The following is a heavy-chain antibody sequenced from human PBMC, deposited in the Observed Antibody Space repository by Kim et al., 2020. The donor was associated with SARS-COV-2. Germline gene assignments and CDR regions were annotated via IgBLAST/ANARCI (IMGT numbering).Heavy chain of an antibody. V-gene: IGHV3-74*01. CDR2: SDGNDT. J-gene: IGHJ4*02. CDR3: TATVLL. D-gene: IGHD1-1*01. Sequence: SDGNDTDYADSGKSRFTISRDNATNTRYLQINSLRAEDTAVYYCTATVLLWGQGTLVTFSS.